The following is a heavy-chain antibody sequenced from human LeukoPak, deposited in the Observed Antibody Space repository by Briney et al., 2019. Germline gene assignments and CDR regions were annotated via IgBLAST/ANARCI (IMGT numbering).Heavy chain of an antibody. CDR2: IIPIFGTA. V-gene: IGHV1-69*13. CDR3: AREGTTVVTGGAFDI. CDR1: GGTFSSYA. D-gene: IGHD4-23*01. Sequence: SVKVSCKASGGTFSSYAISWVRQAPGQGLEWMGGIIPIFGTANYAQKFQGRVTITADESTSTAYMELSSLRSEDTAVYYCAREGTTVVTGGAFDIWGQGTMVTVSS. J-gene: IGHJ3*02.